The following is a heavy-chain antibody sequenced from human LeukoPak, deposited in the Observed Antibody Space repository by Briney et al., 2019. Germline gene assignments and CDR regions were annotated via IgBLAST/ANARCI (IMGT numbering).Heavy chain of an antibody. CDR1: GYTFTGYY. CDR3: ARDHRYSSGWCGGCCFDY. D-gene: IGHD6-19*01. V-gene: IGHV1-2*02. Sequence: GASVKVSCKASGYTFTGYYMHWVRQAPGQWLEWMGWINPNSGGTNYAQKFQGRGTMTRDTSISTAYMELSRLRPPDTPVYYCARDHRYSSGWCGGCCFDYWGQGTLVTVSS. CDR2: INPNSGGT. J-gene: IGHJ4*02.